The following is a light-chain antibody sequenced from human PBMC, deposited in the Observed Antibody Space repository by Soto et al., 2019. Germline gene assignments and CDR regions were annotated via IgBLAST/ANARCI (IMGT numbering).Light chain of an antibody. CDR3: QQYTNWPPNT. CDR2: DAS. CDR1: ESISGN. J-gene: IGKJ5*01. Sequence: EVVMTQSPATLSVSPGESATLSFSASESISGNLAWYQQKPGQPPRLLIYDASMRETGVPPRFSGSGSGTEFTLTISSLQSEDFAVYYCQQYTNWPPNTFGQGTRLEIK. V-gene: IGKV3-15*01.